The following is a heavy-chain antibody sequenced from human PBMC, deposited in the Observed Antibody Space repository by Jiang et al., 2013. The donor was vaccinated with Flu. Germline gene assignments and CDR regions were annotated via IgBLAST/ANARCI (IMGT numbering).Heavy chain of an antibody. CDR3: AKVRSNYAPVDYYYYGMDV. CDR2: ISYDGSNK. CDR1: GFTFSSYG. Sequence: QLLESGGGVVQPGRSLRLSCAASGFTFSSYGMHWVRQAPGKGLEWVAVISYDGSNKYYADSVKGRFTISRDNSKNTLYLQMNSLRAEDTAVYYCAKVRSNYAPVDYYYYGMDVWGQGTTVTVSS. V-gene: IGHV3-30*18. J-gene: IGHJ6*02. D-gene: IGHD4-11*01.